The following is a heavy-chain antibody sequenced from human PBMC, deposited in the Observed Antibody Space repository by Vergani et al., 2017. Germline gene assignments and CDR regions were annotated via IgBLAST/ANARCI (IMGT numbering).Heavy chain of an antibody. D-gene: IGHD6-13*01. V-gene: IGHV3-15*01. CDR1: GFTFSSYW. Sequence: EVQLVESGGGLVQPGGSLRSPCAASGFTFSSYWMSWVRQAPGKGLEWVGRIKSKTDGATTDYAETVKCRFTISRDDSNNTLYLKMNSLKTEDTAVYYCTTNDEIIAAAGFDYWGQGTLVTVSS. CDR3: TTNDEIIAAAGFDY. J-gene: IGHJ4*02. CDR2: IKSKTDGATT.